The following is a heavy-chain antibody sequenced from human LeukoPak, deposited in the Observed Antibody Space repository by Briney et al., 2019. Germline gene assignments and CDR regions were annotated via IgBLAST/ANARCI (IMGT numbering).Heavy chain of an antibody. J-gene: IGHJ4*02. Sequence: GGSLRLSCAASGITFSDYYMSWIRQAPGKGLEWVSYISSSSTYTNYADSVKGRFTISRDNAKNSVYLQMNSLRAEDTAVYYCASWATGIVYWGQGTLVTVSS. V-gene: IGHV3-11*03. CDR1: GITFSDYY. CDR2: ISSSSTYT. CDR3: ASWATGIVY. D-gene: IGHD1-14*01.